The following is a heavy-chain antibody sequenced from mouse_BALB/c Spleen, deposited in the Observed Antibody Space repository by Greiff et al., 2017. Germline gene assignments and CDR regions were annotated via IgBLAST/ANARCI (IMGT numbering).Heavy chain of an antibody. CDR1: GYTFTSYT. Sequence: VQLQQSGAELARPGASVKMSCKASGYTFTSYTMHWVKQRPGQGLEWIGYINPSSGYTNYNQKFKDKATLTADKSSSTAYMQLSSLTSEDSAVYYCARVSYYGSSSGYFDVWGAGTTVTVSS. CDR3: ARVSYYGSSSGYFDV. J-gene: IGHJ1*01. V-gene: IGHV1-4*01. CDR2: INPSSGYT. D-gene: IGHD1-1*01.